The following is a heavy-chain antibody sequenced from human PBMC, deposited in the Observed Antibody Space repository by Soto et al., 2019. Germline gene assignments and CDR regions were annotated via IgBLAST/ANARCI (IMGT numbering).Heavy chain of an antibody. CDR2: IYNSGST. J-gene: IGHJ3*02. CDR1: GGYISNDY. D-gene: IGHD1-26*01. V-gene: IGHV4-59*01. Sequence: PSETLSLTCTVSGGYISNDYWSWIRHPPGKELEWIGYIYNSGSTNYNPSLKSRVTISVDTSKNQFSLRLSSVTSADTAVYYCARGIAGAASGRAFDIWGQGTMVTVSS. CDR3: ARGIAGAASGRAFDI.